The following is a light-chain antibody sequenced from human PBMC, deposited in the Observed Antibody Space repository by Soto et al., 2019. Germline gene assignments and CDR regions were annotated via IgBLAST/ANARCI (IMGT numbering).Light chain of an antibody. V-gene: IGKV1-39*01. CDR2: AAS. CDR3: QQSYGTPRT. CDR1: QSISSY. J-gene: IGKJ1*01. Sequence: DIQMTQSPSSLSASVGDRVTITCRASQSISSYLNWYQQKPGKAPKLLIYAASSLQSGVPSRFSGSGSGTDFTLTIRSLQPEDFATYYCQQSYGTPRTFGQGTKVEVK.